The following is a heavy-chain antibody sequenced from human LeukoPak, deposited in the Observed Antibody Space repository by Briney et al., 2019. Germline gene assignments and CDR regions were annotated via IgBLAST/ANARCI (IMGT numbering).Heavy chain of an antibody. CDR2: INPHSDGT. Sequence: ASVTVSLTASGYTFTGYYMHWVRQAPGQGLEWMGWINPHSDGTNYAHKFQGRVTMTRDSSISTAYMELSSLRSDDTARYYCARARTYCGGDCSYFDFWGQGTLVTVSS. J-gene: IGHJ4*02. CDR3: ARARTYCGGDCSYFDF. D-gene: IGHD2-21*02. CDR1: GYTFTGYY. V-gene: IGHV1-2*02.